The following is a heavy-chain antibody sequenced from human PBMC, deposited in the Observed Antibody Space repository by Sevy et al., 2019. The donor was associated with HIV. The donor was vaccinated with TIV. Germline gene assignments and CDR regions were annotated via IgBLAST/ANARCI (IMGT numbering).Heavy chain of an antibody. CDR1: GFTFNTHA. J-gene: IGHJ4*02. V-gene: IGHV3-30*04. CDR3: AREGGHTSAWSPGNH. D-gene: IGHD6-19*01. CDR2: ISYDGIIK. Sequence: GGSLRLSCAASGFTFNTHAMHWVRQAPGKGLEWVALISYDGIIKYYADSVKGRLTISRDNSKNTLSLQMNSLRVEDTAVYYCAREGGHTSAWSPGNHWGQGTLVTVSS.